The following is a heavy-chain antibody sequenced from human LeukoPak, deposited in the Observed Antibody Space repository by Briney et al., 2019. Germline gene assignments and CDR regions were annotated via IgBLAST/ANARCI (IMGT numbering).Heavy chain of an antibody. J-gene: IGHJ6*02. V-gene: IGHV4-59*08. CDR3: ARHDPVGHFLRGMDV. D-gene: IGHD2/OR15-2a*01. Sequence: PSDTLSLTCAVSGGSISGYFWSWSRQPPGKGLERIGYIYYTGSTIYNPSLRSRVSMSVDVSKNQFSLNLSSVTAADTAVYYCARHDPVGHFLRGMDVWGQGTTVTVSS. CDR2: IYYTGST. CDR1: GGSISGYF.